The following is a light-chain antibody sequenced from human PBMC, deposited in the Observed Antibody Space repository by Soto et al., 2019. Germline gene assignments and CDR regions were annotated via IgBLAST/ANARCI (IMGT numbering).Light chain of an antibody. Sequence: EIVLKQSPAPLSLSPGATATLSCRASPGVDSYLAWYQQKVGQSPRLIIYDTSNRATGVPPRFSGSGYGTDFTLTITSLKPEDYALYFCQHRRDSPPGFGPGTRVEIK. V-gene: IGKV3-11*01. CDR3: QHRRDSPPG. CDR2: DTS. J-gene: IGKJ3*01. CDR1: PGVDSY.